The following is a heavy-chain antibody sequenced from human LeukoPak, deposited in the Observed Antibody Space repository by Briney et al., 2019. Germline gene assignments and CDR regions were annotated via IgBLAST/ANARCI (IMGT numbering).Heavy chain of an antibody. CDR1: GGTFSSSA. CDR2: IIPIFGTA. V-gene: IGHV1-69*13. J-gene: IGHJ4*02. Sequence: SVKVSCKASGGTFSSSAISWVRQAPGQGLEWMGGIIPIFGTANYAQKFQGRVTITADESTSTAYMELSSLRSEDTAVYYCARGENYDILTGYPYWGQGTLVTVSS. D-gene: IGHD3-9*01. CDR3: ARGENYDILTGYPY.